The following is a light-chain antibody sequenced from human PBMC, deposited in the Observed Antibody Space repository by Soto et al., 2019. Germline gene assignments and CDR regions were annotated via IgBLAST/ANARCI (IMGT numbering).Light chain of an antibody. J-gene: IGLJ3*02. CDR2: SNN. Sequence: QSVLTQPPSASGTPGQRVTISCSGSSSNIGSNTVNWYQQLPGTAPKLLIYSNNQRPSGVPDRFSGSKSGTSASLAISGLQSEDEADHYWAAWDDSLNGWVFGGGTKVTVL. V-gene: IGLV1-44*01. CDR3: AAWDDSLNGWV. CDR1: SSNIGSNT.